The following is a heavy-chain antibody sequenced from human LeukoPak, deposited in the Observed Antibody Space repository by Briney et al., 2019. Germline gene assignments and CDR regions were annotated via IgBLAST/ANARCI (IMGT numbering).Heavy chain of an antibody. Sequence: PSETLSLTCTVSGGSISSYYWSWIRQPAGNGLEWIGRIYTSGSTNYNPSLKSRVTISVDTSKNQFSLKLSSVTAADTAVYYCARCKRVTCFDYWGQGTLVTVSS. CDR3: ARCKRVTCFDY. V-gene: IGHV4-4*07. CDR1: GGSISSYY. CDR2: IYTSGST. J-gene: IGHJ4*02. D-gene: IGHD2-21*02.